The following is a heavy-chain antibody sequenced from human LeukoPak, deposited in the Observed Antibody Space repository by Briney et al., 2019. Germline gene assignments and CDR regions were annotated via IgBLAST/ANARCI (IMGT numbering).Heavy chain of an antibody. Sequence: GGFLRLSCTASGFTFGDHAMGWVRQAPGKGLEWVGFVRSKAYGGTTEYAASVKGRFIISRDDSKSIAYLQMNSLKTEDTAVYYCTRGPIQVWLYYGMDVWGQGTTVIVSS. CDR2: VRSKAYGGTT. CDR3: TRGPIQVWLYYGMDV. V-gene: IGHV3-49*04. CDR1: GFTFGDHA. J-gene: IGHJ6*02. D-gene: IGHD5-18*01.